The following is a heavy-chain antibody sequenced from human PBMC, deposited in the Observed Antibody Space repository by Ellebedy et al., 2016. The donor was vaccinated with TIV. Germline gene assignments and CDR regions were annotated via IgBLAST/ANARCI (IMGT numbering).Heavy chain of an antibody. CDR3: ARTEKGNFYFDY. Sequence: GESLKISCAASGFTFSTYNMNWVRQAPGKGLEWVSSISSSSDYIYHADSVEGRFTVSRDNAKNSLYLQMNSLRAAETAVYYWARTEKGNFYFDYWGQGTLVTVSS. CDR1: GFTFSTYN. V-gene: IGHV3-21*01. J-gene: IGHJ4*02. CDR2: ISSSSDYI. D-gene: IGHD3-10*01.